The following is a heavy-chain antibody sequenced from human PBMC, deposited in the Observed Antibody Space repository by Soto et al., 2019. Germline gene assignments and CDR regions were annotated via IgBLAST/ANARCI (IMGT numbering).Heavy chain of an antibody. Sequence: GGSLRLSCAASGFTFSSYGMHWVRQAPGKGLEWVAVISYDGSNKYYADSVKGRFTISRDNSKNTLYLQMNSLRAEDTAVYYCAKGPAGYYDSIGYYPLSQDYWGQGTLVTGSS. CDR1: GFTFSSYG. D-gene: IGHD3-22*01. CDR2: ISYDGSNK. CDR3: AKGPAGYYDSIGYYPLSQDY. J-gene: IGHJ4*02. V-gene: IGHV3-30*18.